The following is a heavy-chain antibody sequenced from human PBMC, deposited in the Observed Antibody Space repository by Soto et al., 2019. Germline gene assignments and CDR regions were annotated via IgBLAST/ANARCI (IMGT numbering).Heavy chain of an antibody. V-gene: IGHV2-5*02. CDR2: IYWDDDK. CDR3: AHIVVAGLGYYFDY. Sequence: QITLKESGPTLVKPTQTLMLTCTFSGFSLSSTRMAVGWIRQPPGKALEWLALIYWDDDKHYSPFLKSRLTITKDTSKNQVVLTMSNMGPVDTARYYCAHIVVAGLGYYFDYWGQGTLVTVSS. CDR1: GFSLSSTRMA. D-gene: IGHD6-19*01. J-gene: IGHJ4*02.